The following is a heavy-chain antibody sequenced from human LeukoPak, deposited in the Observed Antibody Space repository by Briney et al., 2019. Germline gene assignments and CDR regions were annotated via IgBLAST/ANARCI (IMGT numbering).Heavy chain of an antibody. V-gene: IGHV1-2*02. CDR3: ARDIGDGYNYGFDY. J-gene: IGHJ4*02. D-gene: IGHD5-24*01. CDR2: INPNSGGT. Sequence: ASVKVSCKASGYAFTGYYMHWVRQAPGQGLEWMGWINPNSGGTNYAQKFQGRVTMTRDTSTSTVYMELSSLRSEDTAVYYCARDIGDGYNYGFDYWGQGTLVTVSS. CDR1: GYAFTGYY.